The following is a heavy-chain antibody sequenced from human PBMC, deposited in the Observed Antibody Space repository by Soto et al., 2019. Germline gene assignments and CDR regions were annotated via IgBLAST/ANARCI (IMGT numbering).Heavy chain of an antibody. CDR2: ISNAVGAT. V-gene: IGHV3-23*01. D-gene: IGHD6-13*01. J-gene: IGHJ4*02. CDR1: GFTFSNHA. Sequence: EVQLLESGGGLVQPGGSLRLSCAVSGFTFSNHAMSLVRQAHGKGLDWVSAISNAVGATYYADSVKCRFTISIDDSNNTLYLQMTSLRSEDTAVYYCATDRTAAARNFDYWGQGTLVTVSS. CDR3: ATDRTAAARNFDY.